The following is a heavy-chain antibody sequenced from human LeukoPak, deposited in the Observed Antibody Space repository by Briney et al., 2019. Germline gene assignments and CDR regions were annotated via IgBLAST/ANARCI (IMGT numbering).Heavy chain of an antibody. CDR1: GGSISSYY. CDR2: IYYSGST. D-gene: IGHD4-17*01. CDR3: ARGLDYGDYVPSYYYYMDV. J-gene: IGHJ6*03. V-gene: IGHV4-59*01. Sequence: PSETLSLTCTVSGGSISSYYWSRIRQPPGKGLEWIGYIYYSGSTNYNPSLKSRVTISVDTSKNQFSLKLSSVTAADTAVYYCARGLDYGDYVPSYYYYMDVWGKGTTVTVSS.